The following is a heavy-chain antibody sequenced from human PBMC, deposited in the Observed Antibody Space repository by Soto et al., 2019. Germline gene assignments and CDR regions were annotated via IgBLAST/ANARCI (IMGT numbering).Heavy chain of an antibody. Sequence: QVQLQQWGAGLLKPSETLSLTCAVYGGSFSGYYWSWIRQPPGKGLEWIGEINHSGSTNYNPSLKGRVTISVDTSKNQFSLKLSSVTAADTAVYYCARGGDDSSGFYYFDYWGQGTLVTVSS. V-gene: IGHV4-34*01. CDR3: ARGGDDSSGFYYFDY. D-gene: IGHD3-22*01. CDR2: INHSGST. J-gene: IGHJ4*02. CDR1: GGSFSGYY.